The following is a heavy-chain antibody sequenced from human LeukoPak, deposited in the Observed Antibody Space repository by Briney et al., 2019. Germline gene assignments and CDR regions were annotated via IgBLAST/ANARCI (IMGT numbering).Heavy chain of an antibody. Sequence: GASVKLSCKASGGTFSSYAISWVRQAPGQGLEWMGRIIPILGITNYAQKFQGRVTITADKSTSTAYMELSSLRSDDTAVYYCARDPSGGYVHYFDYWDQGTVVTVSS. J-gene: IGHJ4*02. D-gene: IGHD3-16*01. CDR1: GGTFSSYA. CDR2: IIPILGIT. CDR3: ARDPSGGYVHYFDY. V-gene: IGHV1-69*04.